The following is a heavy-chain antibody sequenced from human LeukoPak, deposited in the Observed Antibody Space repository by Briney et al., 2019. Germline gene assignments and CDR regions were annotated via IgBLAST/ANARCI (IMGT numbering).Heavy chain of an antibody. Sequence: GGCLRLSCAASGFTFSSYAMSWVRQAPGKGLEWVSAISGSGGSTYYADSVKGRFTISRDNSKNTLYLQMNSLRAEDTAVYYCAKVDCSSTSCYVAVAGTVYFDYWGQGTLVTVSS. CDR2: ISGSGGST. CDR3: AKVDCSSTSCYVAVAGTVYFDY. V-gene: IGHV3-23*01. J-gene: IGHJ4*02. CDR1: GFTFSSYA. D-gene: IGHD2-2*01.